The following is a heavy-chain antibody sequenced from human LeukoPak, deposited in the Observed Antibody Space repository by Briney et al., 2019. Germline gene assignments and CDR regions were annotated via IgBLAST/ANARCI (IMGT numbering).Heavy chain of an antibody. V-gene: IGHV3-30*01. CDR1: GFTFSSYA. D-gene: IGHD3-16*01. CDR2: ISYDGSNK. J-gene: IGHJ4*02. Sequence: GGSLRLSCAASGFTFSSYAMHWVRRAPGKGLEWVAVISYDGSNKYYADSVKGRFTISRDNSKNTLYLQMNSLRAEDTAVYYCARVGGRGLFLAYWGQGTLVTVSS. CDR3: ARVGGRGLFLAY.